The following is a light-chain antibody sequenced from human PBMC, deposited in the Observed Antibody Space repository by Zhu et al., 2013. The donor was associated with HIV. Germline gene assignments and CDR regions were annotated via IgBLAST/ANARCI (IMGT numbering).Light chain of an antibody. CDR2: WSS. CDR3: QQYLYTPPLT. J-gene: IGKJ4*01. CDR1: QNLLYSSNNRNY. Sequence: DIVMTQSPDSLAVSLGERATINCKSSQNLLYSSNNRNYLAWYQQKPGQPPKLLIFWSSTRESGVPDRFSGSGSGTDFTLTISSLQAEDVAVYYCQQYLYTPPLTFGGGTKVEIK. V-gene: IGKV4-1*01.